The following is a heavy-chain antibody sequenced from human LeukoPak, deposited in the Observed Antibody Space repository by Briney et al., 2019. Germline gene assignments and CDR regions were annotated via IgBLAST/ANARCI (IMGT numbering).Heavy chain of an antibody. Sequence: SETLSLTCAVYGGSFSGYYWSWIRQPPGKGLEWIGEINHSGSTNYNPSLKSRVTISVDTSKNQFSLKLSSVTAADTAVYYCARNFRRRGQKAPHHPALWWFDPWGQGTLVTVSS. CDR3: ARNFRRRGQKAPHHPALWWFDP. D-gene: IGHD3-10*01. CDR2: INHSGST. J-gene: IGHJ5*02. CDR1: GGSFSGYY. V-gene: IGHV4-34*01.